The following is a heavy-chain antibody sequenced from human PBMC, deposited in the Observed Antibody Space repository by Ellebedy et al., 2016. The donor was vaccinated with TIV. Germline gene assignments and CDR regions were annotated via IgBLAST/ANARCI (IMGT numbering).Heavy chain of an antibody. CDR2: IKPDGREK. CDR3: VRGEGWTDY. Sequence: GESLKISXVASGFTFSNVDMTWVRQAPGKGLEWVANIKPDGREKYYVDSVKGRFTISRDYAKNSLYLEMNSLRPEDTAVYYCVRGEGWTDYWGQGTVVTVSS. D-gene: IGHD3/OR15-3a*01. CDR1: GFTFSNVD. J-gene: IGHJ4*02. V-gene: IGHV3-7*04.